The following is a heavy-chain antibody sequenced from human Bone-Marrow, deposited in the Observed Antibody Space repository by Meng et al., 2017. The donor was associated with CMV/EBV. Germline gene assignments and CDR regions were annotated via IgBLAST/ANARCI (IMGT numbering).Heavy chain of an antibody. Sequence: FAGYYMHWVRQAPGQGLEWMGWIHPNRGGTNYAQKFQGRVTMTRDTSISTAYMELSRLRSDDTAVYYCARDRYCSSTSCSEYWFDPWGQGTLVTVSS. J-gene: IGHJ5*02. CDR1: FAGYY. CDR3: ARDRYCSSTSCSEYWFDP. D-gene: IGHD2-2*01. V-gene: IGHV1-2*02. CDR2: IHPNRGGT.